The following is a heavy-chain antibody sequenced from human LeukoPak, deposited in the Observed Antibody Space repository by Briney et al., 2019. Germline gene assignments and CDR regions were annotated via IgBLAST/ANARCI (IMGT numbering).Heavy chain of an antibody. CDR1: GGSFIVSY. CDR2: INHRGST. CDR3: ARGLSGSGSYPRNYYYYMDV. V-gene: IGHV4-34*01. J-gene: IGHJ6*03. Sequence: SETLSLTCAVSGGSFIVSYWCWIRQPPGGGLEWIGEINHRGSTNYKPSLKSRVSISVDASKNQFSLKLSSVTAADTAVYYCARGLSGSGSYPRNYYYYMDVWGKGTTVTVSS. D-gene: IGHD3-10*01.